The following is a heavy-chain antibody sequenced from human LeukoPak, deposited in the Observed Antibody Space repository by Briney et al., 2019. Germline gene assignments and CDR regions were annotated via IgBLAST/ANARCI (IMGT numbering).Heavy chain of an antibody. CDR2: IYYSGST. D-gene: IGHD3-22*01. J-gene: IGHJ3*02. CDR1: GGSISSSSYY. Sequence: SETLSLTCTVSGGSISSSSYYWGWIRQPPGKGLEWIGSIYYSGSTYYNPSLKSRVTISVDTSKNQFSLKLSSVTAADTAVYYCAACSSGYPLRDDAFDIWGQGTMVTVSS. CDR3: AACSSGYPLRDDAFDI. V-gene: IGHV4-39*07.